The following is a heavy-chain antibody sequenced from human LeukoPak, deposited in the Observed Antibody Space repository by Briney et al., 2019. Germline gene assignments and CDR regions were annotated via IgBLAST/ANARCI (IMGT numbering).Heavy chain of an antibody. CDR2: ISYDGSNK. J-gene: IGHJ5*02. D-gene: IGHD1-26*01. CDR1: GFTFSSYA. CDR3: AREALGP. V-gene: IGHV3-30-3*01. Sequence: GRSLRLSCAASGFTFSSYAMHWVRQAPGKGLEWVAVISYDGSNKYYADSVKGRFTISRDNSKNTLYLQMNSLRAEDTAVYYCAREALGPWGQGTLVTVSS.